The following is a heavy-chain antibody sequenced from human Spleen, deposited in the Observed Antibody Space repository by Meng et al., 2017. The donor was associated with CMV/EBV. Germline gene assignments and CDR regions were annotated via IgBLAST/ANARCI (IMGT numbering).Heavy chain of an antibody. Sequence: GSLRLSCTVSGGSISSSSDYWGCIRQPPGKVLEWIGRFFYSGRTYYTPSLQSRVTISIDTSKNQFSLTLSSVTAADAAVYYCARDDWSGPGYWGQGTLVTLSS. CDR1: GGSISSSSDY. D-gene: IGHD3-3*01. V-gene: IGHV4-39*07. CDR2: FFYSGRT. CDR3: ARDDWSGPGY. J-gene: IGHJ4*02.